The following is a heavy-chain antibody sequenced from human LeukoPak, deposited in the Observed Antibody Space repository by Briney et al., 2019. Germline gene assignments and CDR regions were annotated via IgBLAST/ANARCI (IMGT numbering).Heavy chain of an antibody. CDR1: GYTFTGYY. CDR2: INPNSGGT. J-gene: IGHJ4*02. Sequence: ASVNVSCKASGYTFTGYYMHWVRQAPGQGLEWMGWINPNSGGTNYAQRFQGRVTMTRDTSISTAYMELSRLRSDDTAVYYCAREDTAMIEVYDYWGQGTLVTVSS. V-gene: IGHV1-2*02. CDR3: AREDTAMIEVYDY. D-gene: IGHD5-18*01.